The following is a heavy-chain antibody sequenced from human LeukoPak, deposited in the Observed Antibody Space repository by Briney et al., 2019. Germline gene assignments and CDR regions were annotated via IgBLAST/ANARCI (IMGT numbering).Heavy chain of an antibody. CDR1: KYTVTELS. V-gene: IGHV1-24*01. CDR2: FDPENGET. J-gene: IGHJ4*02. Sequence: ASVKVSCKVSKYTVTELSMHWVRQAPGKGLEWMGGFDPENGETIYAQKFQGRVTVTEDTSTNTAYMELSALTSEGTAVYYCARNPPRTGDFNSWGQGALVTVSS. D-gene: IGHD7-27*01. CDR3: ARNPPRTGDFNS.